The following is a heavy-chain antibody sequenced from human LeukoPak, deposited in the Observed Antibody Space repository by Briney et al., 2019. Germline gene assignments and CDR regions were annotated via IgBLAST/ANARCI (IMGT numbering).Heavy chain of an antibody. Sequence: ASVKVSCKASGYTFTGYYMHWVRRAPGQGLEWMGWINPNSGGTNYAQKSQGRVTMTRDTSISTAYMELSRLRSDDTAVYYCARDRRGLAYCGGDCYFNWFDPWGQGTLVTVSS. D-gene: IGHD2-21*02. J-gene: IGHJ5*02. CDR1: GYTFTGYY. CDR2: INPNSGGT. CDR3: ARDRRGLAYCGGDCYFNWFDP. V-gene: IGHV1-2*02.